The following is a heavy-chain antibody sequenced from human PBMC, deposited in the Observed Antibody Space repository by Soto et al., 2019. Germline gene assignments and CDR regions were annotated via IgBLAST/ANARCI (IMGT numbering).Heavy chain of an antibody. D-gene: IGHD5-12*01. V-gene: IGHV1-18*01. Sequence: QVHLVQSGAEVKKPGASVKVSCKASGYTFTSYGIAWMRQAPGQGLEWMGWISAYNGNTDYAQKLHGRVTMTSDTSTGTASMELGSLRSDDTAVYYCASAVATIPLWFPDYWGQGTLVTVSS. CDR3: ASAVATIPLWFPDY. CDR1: GYTFTSYG. J-gene: IGHJ4*02. CDR2: ISAYNGNT.